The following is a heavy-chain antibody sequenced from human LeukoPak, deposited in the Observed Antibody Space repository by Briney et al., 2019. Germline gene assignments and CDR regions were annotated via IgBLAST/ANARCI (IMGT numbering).Heavy chain of an antibody. CDR1: GYTFTGYY. J-gene: IGHJ4*02. Sequence: GASVKVSCKASGYTFTGYYMHWVRQAPGQGLKWMGRINPNSGGTNYAQKFQGRVTMTRDTSISTAYMELSRLRSDDTAVYYCASLQNYDFWSGYSDYWGQGTLVTVSS. D-gene: IGHD3-3*01. CDR3: ASLQNYDFWSGYSDY. V-gene: IGHV1-2*06. CDR2: INPNSGGT.